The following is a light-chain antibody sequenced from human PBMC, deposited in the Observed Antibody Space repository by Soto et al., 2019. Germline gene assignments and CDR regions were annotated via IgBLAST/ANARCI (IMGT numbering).Light chain of an antibody. CDR3: SSFTSSNTWL. CDR2: EVT. Sequence: QSVLTQPASVSGSPGQSITISCTGTSSNVGGYNYVSWYQQYPGKAPKLMIFEVTNRPSGVSDRFSGSKSGNTASLTISGLQAEDEADSYCSSFTSSNTWLFGGGTKLTVL. V-gene: IGLV2-14*01. CDR1: SSNVGGYNY. J-gene: IGLJ3*02.